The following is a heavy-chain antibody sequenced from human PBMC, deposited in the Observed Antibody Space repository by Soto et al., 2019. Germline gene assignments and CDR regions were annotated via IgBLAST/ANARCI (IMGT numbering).Heavy chain of an antibody. V-gene: IGHV3-74*01. CDR2: INSDGSST. D-gene: IGHD6-6*01. J-gene: IGHJ6*02. CDR3: ARDSDIAATYYYYYYGMDV. Sequence: WGSLRLACAASGFTFISYWIHFFRQSPLKWLVWVSRINSDGSSTSYADSVKGRFTISRDNAKNTLYLQMNSLRAEDTAVYYCARDSDIAATYYYYYYGMDVWGQGTTVTVSS. CDR1: GFTFISYW.